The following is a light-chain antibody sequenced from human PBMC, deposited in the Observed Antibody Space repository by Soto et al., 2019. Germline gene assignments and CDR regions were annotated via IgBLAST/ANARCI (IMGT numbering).Light chain of an antibody. V-gene: IGKV3-11*01. J-gene: IGKJ3*01. Sequence: EIVLTLSPATLSLSPGERATLSCRASQRLSNFLAWYQQKPGQAPRLLIYDDSNRATGIPDRLSGSGSGTGFTLTISSIEPEDCAVYYCQQRSNRFTFSRGTIVESK. CDR1: QRLSNF. CDR2: DDS. CDR3: QQRSNRFT.